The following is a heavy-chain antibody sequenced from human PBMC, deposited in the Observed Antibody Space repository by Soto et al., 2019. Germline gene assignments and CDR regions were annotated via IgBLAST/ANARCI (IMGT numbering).Heavy chain of an antibody. CDR2: INHSGST. Sequence: SETLSLTCAVYGGSFSGYYWSWIRQPPGKGLEWIGEINHSGSTNYNPSLKSRVTISVDTSKNQFSLKLNSVTAADTAVYYCARAGCSGGSCYSVGYYYYGMDVWGQGTTVTVSS. D-gene: IGHD2-15*01. CDR3: ARAGCSGGSCYSVGYYYYGMDV. V-gene: IGHV4-34*01. J-gene: IGHJ6*02. CDR1: GGSFSGYY.